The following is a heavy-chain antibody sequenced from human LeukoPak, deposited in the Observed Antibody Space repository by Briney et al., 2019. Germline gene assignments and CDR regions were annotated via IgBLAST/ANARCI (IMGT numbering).Heavy chain of an antibody. CDR1: RYTFTGYY. V-gene: IGHV1-2*06. CDR3: ARGNWVFDY. Sequence: ASVKVSCKASRYTFTGYYMHWVRQAPGQGLEWMGRINPNSGGTNYAQKFLGRATMTRDTSISTAYMELSRLRSDDTAVYYCARGNWVFDYWGQGTLVTVSS. D-gene: IGHD7-27*01. J-gene: IGHJ4*02. CDR2: INPNSGGT.